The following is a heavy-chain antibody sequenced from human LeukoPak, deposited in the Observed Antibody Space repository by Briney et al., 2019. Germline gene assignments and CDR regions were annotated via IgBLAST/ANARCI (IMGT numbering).Heavy chain of an antibody. J-gene: IGHJ4*02. V-gene: IGHV3-74*01. Sequence: GGSLRLSCAASGFTFSSYWMHWVRQAPGKGLVWVSRINSDGSSTTYADSVKGRFTISRDNAKNTLYLQMNSLRAEDTAVYYCARRGAVAGTFDYWGQGTLVTVSS. CDR3: ARRGAVAGTFDY. D-gene: IGHD6-19*01. CDR1: GFTFSSYW. CDR2: INSDGSST.